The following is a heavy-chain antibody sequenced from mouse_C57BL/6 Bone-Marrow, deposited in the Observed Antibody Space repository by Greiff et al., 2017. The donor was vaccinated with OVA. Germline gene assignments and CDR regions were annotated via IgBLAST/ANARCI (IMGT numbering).Heavy chain of an antibody. V-gene: IGHV1-69*01. CDR3: ARYSNYPE. CDR2: IDPSDSYT. Sequence: QVQLQQSGAELVMPGASVKLSCKASGYTFTSYWMHWVKQRPGQGLEWIGEIDPSDSYTNYNQKFKGKSTLTVDKSSSTAYMQLSSLTSDDSAVYYCARYSNYPEWGQGTLVTVSA. CDR1: GYTFTSYW. J-gene: IGHJ3*02. D-gene: IGHD2-5*01.